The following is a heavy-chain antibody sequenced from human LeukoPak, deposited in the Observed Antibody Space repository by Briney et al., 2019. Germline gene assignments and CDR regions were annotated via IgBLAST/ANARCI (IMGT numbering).Heavy chain of an antibody. CDR3: ARDYCSSTSCLFDY. D-gene: IGHD2-2*01. CDR1: GYSFSGYY. V-gene: IGHV1-2*06. Sequence: GASVKVSCKASGYSFSGYYMHWVRQAPGQGLEWVGRINPNSGDTNYAQKFQGRVTMTRDTSISTAYMELSRLTSDDTAMYYCARDYCSSTSCLFDYWGQGTLVTVSS. CDR2: INPNSGDT. J-gene: IGHJ4*02.